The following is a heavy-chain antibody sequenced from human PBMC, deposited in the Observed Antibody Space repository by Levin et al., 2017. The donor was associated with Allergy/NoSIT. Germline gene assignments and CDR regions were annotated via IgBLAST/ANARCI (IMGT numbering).Heavy chain of an antibody. V-gene: IGHV3-11*01. D-gene: IGHD2-2*01. Sequence: GESLKISCAASGFTFSDYYMNWIRQAPGKGLEWVSNIRRSGSTIYYADSVKGRFTISTDNAKNSLYLQMNSLRAEDTAVYYCARGRQYQLLDYYYGMDVWGQGTTVTVSS. CDR2: IRRSGSTI. CDR1: GFTFSDYY. J-gene: IGHJ6*02. CDR3: ARGRQYQLLDYYYGMDV.